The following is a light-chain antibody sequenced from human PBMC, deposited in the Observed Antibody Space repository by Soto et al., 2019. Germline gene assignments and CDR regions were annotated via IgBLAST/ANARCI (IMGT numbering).Light chain of an antibody. J-gene: IGKJ4*01. CDR2: GAS. V-gene: IGKV3D-15*01. Sequence: VMTQSPSTLSLSPGERATLSCRASQSGSSNVAWYQQRPGQAPRLLVYGASTRATGIPARFSGSGSGTDFTLTISSLQPEDFAVYFCQQYNTWPLTFGGGTKVDIK. CDR1: QSGSSN. CDR3: QQYNTWPLT.